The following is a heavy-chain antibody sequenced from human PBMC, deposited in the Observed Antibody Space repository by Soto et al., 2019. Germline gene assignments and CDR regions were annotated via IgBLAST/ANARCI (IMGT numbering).Heavy chain of an antibody. J-gene: IGHJ4*02. CDR1: GFTFSSYA. CDR3: AKKGHYSSGWYLPFDY. CDR2: ISGSGGST. V-gene: IGHV3-23*01. D-gene: IGHD6-19*01. Sequence: GGSLRLSCAASGFTFSSYAMSWVRQAPGKGLEWVSAISGSGGSTYYADSVKGRFTISRDNSKNTLYLQMNSLRAEDTAVYYCAKKGHYSSGWYLPFDYWGQGTLVTVSS.